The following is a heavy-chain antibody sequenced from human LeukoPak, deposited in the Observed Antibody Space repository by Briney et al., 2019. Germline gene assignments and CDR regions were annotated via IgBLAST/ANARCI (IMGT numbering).Heavy chain of an antibody. CDR1: GTSFTTNA. J-gene: IGHJ4*02. CDR3: AREKNQQWVDCLQY. CDR2: INTDNGNT. Sequence: ASVKVSCKASGTSFTTNAMHWVRQAPGQRLEWMGRINTDNGNTHYLQKFQGRVTITKDTSASTTYMELSSLTSEDTAVYYCAREKNQQWVDCLQYWGQGTLVTVSS. D-gene: IGHD1-26*01. V-gene: IGHV1-3*04.